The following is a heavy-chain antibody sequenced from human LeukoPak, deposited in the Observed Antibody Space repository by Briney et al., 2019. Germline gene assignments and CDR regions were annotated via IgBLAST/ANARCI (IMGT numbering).Heavy chain of an antibody. CDR3: ARGRRGSSGWYVGFDP. J-gene: IGHJ5*02. Sequence: GASVKVSCKASGGTFSSYTISWVRRAPGQGLEWMGRIIPILGIANYAQKFQGRVTITADKSTSTAYMELSSLRSEDTAVYYCARGRRGSSGWYVGFDPWGQGTLVTVSS. CDR2: IIPILGIA. D-gene: IGHD6-19*01. CDR1: GGTFSSYT. V-gene: IGHV1-69*02.